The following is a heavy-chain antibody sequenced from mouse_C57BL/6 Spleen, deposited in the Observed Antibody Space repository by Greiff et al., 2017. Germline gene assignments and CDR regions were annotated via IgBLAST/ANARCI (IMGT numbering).Heavy chain of an antibody. D-gene: IGHD1-1*01. CDR2: ISYDGSN. J-gene: IGHJ1*03. CDR1: GYSITSGYY. V-gene: IGHV3-6*01. Sequence: ESGPGLVKPSQSLSLTCSVTGYSITSGYYWNWIRQFPGNKLEWMGYISYDGSNNYNPSLKNRISITRDTSTYRFFLKLNSVTTEDTATDYCARETTVVPYWDFDVWGTGTTVTVSS. CDR3: ARETTVVPYWDFDV.